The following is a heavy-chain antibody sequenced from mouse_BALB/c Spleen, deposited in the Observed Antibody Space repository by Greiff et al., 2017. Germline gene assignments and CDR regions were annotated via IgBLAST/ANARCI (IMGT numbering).Heavy chain of an antibody. CDR2: ISYSGST. V-gene: IGHV3-2*02. Sequence: VQLQQSGPGLVKPSQSLSLTCTVTGYSITSDYAWNWIRQFPGNKLEWMGYISYSGSTSYNPSLKSRISITRDTSKNQFFLQLNSVTTEDTATYYCAREGITTAHFDYWGQGTTLTVSS. CDR1: GYSITSDYA. CDR3: AREGITTAHFDY. J-gene: IGHJ2*01. D-gene: IGHD1-2*01.